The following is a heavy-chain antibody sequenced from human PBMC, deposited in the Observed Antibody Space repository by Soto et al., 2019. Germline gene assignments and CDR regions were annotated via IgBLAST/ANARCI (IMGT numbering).Heavy chain of an antibody. CDR3: VTALYYGLPLGGGEFDY. J-gene: IGHJ4*02. Sequence: QVQLVESGGGVVQPGSSLRLSCEASGFSFSSYGMHWIRQAPGKALEWVATIQFDGSITYYSDSVKGRFTISRDNSKNTLFLQLNSLTAEDTALYFCVTALYYGLPLGGGEFDYWGQGTLVTVSS. CDR1: GFSFSSYG. D-gene: IGHD3-10*01. V-gene: IGHV3-30*02. CDR2: IQFDGSIT.